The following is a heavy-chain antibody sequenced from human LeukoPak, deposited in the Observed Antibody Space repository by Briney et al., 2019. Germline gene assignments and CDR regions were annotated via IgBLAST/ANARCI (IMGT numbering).Heavy chain of an antibody. CDR3: AKERNARGALDY. CDR2: IGVSADQT. J-gene: IGHJ4*02. Sequence: GGSLRLSCAASGFTFSSYGMNWVRQAPGKGLEWVSAIGVSADQTFYADSVKGRFTISRDNSKNTLSLAMNNLRDEDTAVYYCAKERNARGALDYWGRGTLVTVSS. V-gene: IGHV3-23*01. D-gene: IGHD2-2*01. CDR1: GFTFSSYG.